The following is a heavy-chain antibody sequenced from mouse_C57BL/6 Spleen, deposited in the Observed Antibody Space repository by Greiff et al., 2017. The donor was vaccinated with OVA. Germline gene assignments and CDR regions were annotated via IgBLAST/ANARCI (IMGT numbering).Heavy chain of an antibody. V-gene: IGHV1-69*01. CDR3: ARGGDDDGAWFAY. CDR2: IDPSDSYT. Sequence: VQLQQPGAELVMPGASVKLSCKASGYTFTSYWMHWVKQRPGQGLEWIGEIDPSDSYTNYNQKFKGKSTLTVDKSSSTAYMQLSSLTSEDSAVYYCARGGDDDGAWFAYWGQGTLVTVSA. CDR1: GYTFTSYW. J-gene: IGHJ3*01. D-gene: IGHD2-4*01.